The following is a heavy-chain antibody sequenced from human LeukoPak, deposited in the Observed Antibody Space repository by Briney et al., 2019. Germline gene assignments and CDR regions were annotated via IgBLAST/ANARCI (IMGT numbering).Heavy chain of an antibody. CDR3: TAIYYDSSGRSE. CDR2: ISGSGGST. Sequence: GGSLRLSCAASGFTFSSYAMNWVRQAPGKGLEWVSGISGSGGSTYYADSVKGRFTISRDNSKNTLYLQMNSLKTEDTAVYYCTAIYYDSSGRSEGGQGTLVTVSS. V-gene: IGHV3-23*01. J-gene: IGHJ4*02. CDR1: GFTFSSYA. D-gene: IGHD3-22*01.